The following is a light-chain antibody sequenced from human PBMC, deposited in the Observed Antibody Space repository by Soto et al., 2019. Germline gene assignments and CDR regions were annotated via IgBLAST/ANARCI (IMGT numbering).Light chain of an antibody. Sequence: EIVLTQSPGTLFLSPGERATLSCRAIPSVRSRYVAWYQQKPGHAPRLLISGASSRATGIPDRFSGSGSGTDFTCTISRLEAEDLAVYYCQRYGDSPTFGGGTKVGIK. CDR3: QRYGDSPT. V-gene: IGKV3-20*01. CDR1: PSVRSRY. CDR2: GAS. J-gene: IGKJ4*01.